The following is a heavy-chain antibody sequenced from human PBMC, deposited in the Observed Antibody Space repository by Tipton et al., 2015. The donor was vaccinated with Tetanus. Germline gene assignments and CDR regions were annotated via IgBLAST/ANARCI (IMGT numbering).Heavy chain of an antibody. CDR3: AKDENAHIVVVVAATQGGSFDY. CDR1: GFTFDDYA. V-gene: IGHV3-9*01. D-gene: IGHD2-15*01. Sequence: SLRLSCVASGFTFDDYAMHWVRQAPGKGLEWVSGISWNSGSIGYADSVKGRFTISRDNAKNSLYLQMNSLRAEDTALYYCAKDENAHIVVVVAATQGGSFDYWGQGTLVTVSS. CDR2: ISWNSGSI. J-gene: IGHJ4*02.